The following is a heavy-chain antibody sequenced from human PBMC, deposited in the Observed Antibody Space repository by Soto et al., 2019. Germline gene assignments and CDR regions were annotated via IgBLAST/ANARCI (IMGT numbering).Heavy chain of an antibody. CDR3: ARRRGYDFWSGYYGLSDYYGMDV. J-gene: IGHJ6*02. CDR1: GYTFTSYA. D-gene: IGHD3-3*01. Sequence: ASGNVSCKASGYTFTSYAMHWGREAPGQRLEWMGWINAGNGNTKYSQKFQGRVTITRDTSASTAYMELSSLRSEDTAVYYCARRRGYDFWSGYYGLSDYYGMDVWGQGTTVTLSS. V-gene: IGHV1-3*01. CDR2: INAGNGNT.